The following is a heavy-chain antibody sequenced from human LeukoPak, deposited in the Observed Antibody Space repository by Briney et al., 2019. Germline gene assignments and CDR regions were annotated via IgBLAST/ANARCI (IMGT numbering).Heavy chain of an antibody. CDR3: VRDFRSADY. CDR2: ICPDGTGI. J-gene: IGHJ4*02. CDR1: GFIFSLYC. Sequence: GGSLRLSCAASGFIFSLYCMHWFRQAPGKGPMWVSRICPDGTGISYADSVKARFTTSRDNAKNTVYLQMNGLREEDTAVYYCVRDFRSADYWGQGTLVTVSS. V-gene: IGHV3-74*01.